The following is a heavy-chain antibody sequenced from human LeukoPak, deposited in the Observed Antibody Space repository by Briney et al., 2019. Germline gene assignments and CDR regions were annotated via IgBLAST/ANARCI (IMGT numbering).Heavy chain of an antibody. Sequence: PGGSLRLSCAASGFTFDDYTMSWVRQAPGKGLEWISAISGSGGSTYYADSVKGRFTISRDNSKNTLYLQMNSLRAEDTAVYYCAKEGGPPAAPTLGFCLGYWGQGTLVTVSS. J-gene: IGHJ4*02. V-gene: IGHV3-23*01. CDR3: AKEGGPPAAPTLGFCLGY. CDR1: GFTFDDYT. D-gene: IGHD6-13*01. CDR2: ISGSGGST.